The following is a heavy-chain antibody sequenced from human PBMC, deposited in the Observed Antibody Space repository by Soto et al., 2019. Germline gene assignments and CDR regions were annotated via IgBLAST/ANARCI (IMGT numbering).Heavy chain of an antibody. CDR2: ISAYNGNT. V-gene: IGHV1-18*01. CDR1: GYTFTSYG. CDR3: ARDAVVPAAPTSNWFDP. D-gene: IGHD2-2*01. Sequence: GASVKVSCKASGYTFTSYGISWVRQAPGQGLEWMGWISAYNGNTNYAQKLQGRVTMTTDTSTSTAYMELRSLRSDDTAVYYCARDAVVPAAPTSNWFDPWGQGTLVTVS. J-gene: IGHJ5*02.